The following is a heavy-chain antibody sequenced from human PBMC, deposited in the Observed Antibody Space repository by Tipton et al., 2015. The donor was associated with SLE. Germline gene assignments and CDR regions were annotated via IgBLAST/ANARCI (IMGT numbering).Heavy chain of an antibody. Sequence: QLVQSGGGLVKPGGSLRLSCAASGFTFSDYYMSWIRQAPGKGLEWVAVISSDGSNKYYTDSVKGRFTISRDNSKNTLHLQMNSLRAEDTAVYYCARGDLYGYLYMDVWGKGTTVTVSS. V-gene: IGHV3-30-3*01. J-gene: IGHJ6*03. CDR3: ARGDLYGYLYMDV. D-gene: IGHD5-18*01. CDR2: ISSDGSNK. CDR1: GFTFSDYY.